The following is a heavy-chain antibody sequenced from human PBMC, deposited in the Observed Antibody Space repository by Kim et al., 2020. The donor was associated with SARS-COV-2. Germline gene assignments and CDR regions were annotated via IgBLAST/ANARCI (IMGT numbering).Heavy chain of an antibody. CDR1: GYTLTELS. CDR3: ATAEYGSGSSIFDY. D-gene: IGHD3-10*01. CDR2: FDPEDGET. V-gene: IGHV1-24*01. J-gene: IGHJ4*02. Sequence: ASVKVSCKVSGYTLTELSMHWVRQAPGKGLEWMGGFDPEDGETIYAQKFQGRVTMTEDTSTDTAYMELSSLRSEDTAVYYCATAEYGSGSSIFDYWGQGTLVTVSS.